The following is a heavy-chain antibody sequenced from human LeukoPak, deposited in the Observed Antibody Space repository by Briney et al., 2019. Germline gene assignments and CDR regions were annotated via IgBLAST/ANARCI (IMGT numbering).Heavy chain of an antibody. CDR1: GGTFSSYA. D-gene: IGHD2-15*01. Sequence: SVTVSCTASGGTFSSYAISWVRQAPGQGLEWMGGIIPIFGTANYAQKFQGRVTITADESTSTAYMELSSLRSEDTAVYYCARHPGYCSGGSCLYYFDYWGQGTLATVSS. CDR3: ARHPGYCSGGSCLYYFDY. J-gene: IGHJ4*02. CDR2: IIPIFGTA. V-gene: IGHV1-69*13.